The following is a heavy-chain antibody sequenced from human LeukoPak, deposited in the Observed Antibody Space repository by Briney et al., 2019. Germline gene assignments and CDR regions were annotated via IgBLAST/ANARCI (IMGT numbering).Heavy chain of an antibody. Sequence: GGSLRLSCAASGFTFSIYAMHWVRQAPGKGLEWVAVISYDENDKYYADSVKGRFTISRDNAKNTLYLQMNRLRVEDTAVYYCGILTLSPGWGQGTLVTVSS. J-gene: IGHJ4*02. CDR1: GFTFSIYA. D-gene: IGHD2-8*01. CDR2: ISYDENDK. CDR3: GILTLSPG. V-gene: IGHV3-30*04.